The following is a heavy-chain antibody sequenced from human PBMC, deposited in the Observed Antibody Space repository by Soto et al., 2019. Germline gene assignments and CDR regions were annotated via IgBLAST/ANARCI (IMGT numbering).Heavy chain of an antibody. CDR1: GGSFSGYY. CDR2: INHSGST. CDR3: ATGIAAHNWFDP. D-gene: IGHD6-13*01. V-gene: IGHV4-34*01. Sequence: SETLSLTCAVYGGSFSGYYWSWIRQPPGKGLEWIGEINHSGSTNYNPSLKSRVTISVDTSKNQFSLKLSSVTAADTAVYYCATGIAAHNWFDPWGQGTLVTVSS. J-gene: IGHJ5*02.